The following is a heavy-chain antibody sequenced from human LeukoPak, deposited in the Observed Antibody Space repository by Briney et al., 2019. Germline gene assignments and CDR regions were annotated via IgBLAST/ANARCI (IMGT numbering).Heavy chain of an antibody. CDR2: VYYTGTT. J-gene: IGHJ4*02. Sequence: PSETLSITCTVSGGSISPYYGSWVRQPPQKGLEWIGYVYYTGTTKYRPSLKSRVTMSVDMSKNQFSLSLTSVTPSDTGVYYCARNSGHSSGFYRLDYWGQGIPVTVSS. V-gene: IGHV4-59*01. CDR1: GGSISPYY. CDR3: ARNSGHSSGFYRLDY. D-gene: IGHD3-22*01.